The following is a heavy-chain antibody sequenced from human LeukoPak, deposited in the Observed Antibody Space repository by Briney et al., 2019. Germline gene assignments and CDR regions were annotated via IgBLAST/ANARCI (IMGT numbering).Heavy chain of an antibody. CDR2: IYYSGST. D-gene: IGHD6-13*01. J-gene: IGHJ4*02. CDR1: GGSISSHY. CDR3: ARSTRPYSSSWYDY. V-gene: IGHV4-59*11. Sequence: SETLSLTCTVSGGSISSHYWSWIRQPPGKGLEWIGYIYYSGSTNYNPSLKSRVTISVDTSKNQFPLKLSSVTAADTAVYYCARSTRPYSSSWYDYWGQGTLVTVSS.